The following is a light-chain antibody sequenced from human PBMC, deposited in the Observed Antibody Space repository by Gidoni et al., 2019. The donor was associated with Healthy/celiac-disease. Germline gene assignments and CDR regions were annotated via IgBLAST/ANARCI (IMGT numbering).Light chain of an antibody. CDR1: QDISNY. V-gene: IGKV1-33*01. J-gene: IGKJ2*01. Sequence: IQMTQSPSYLSASVGDRVTVTCQASQDISNYLNWYQQRPGKAPKLLIYDASNLETGVPARFSGSGSGTDFTFTISSLQPEDFATYYCQQYDNLPLTFGQGTKLEI. CDR3: QQYDNLPLT. CDR2: DAS.